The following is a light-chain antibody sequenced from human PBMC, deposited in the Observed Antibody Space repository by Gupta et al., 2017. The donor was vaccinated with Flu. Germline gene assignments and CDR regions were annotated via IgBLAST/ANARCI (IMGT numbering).Light chain of an antibody. Sequence: SVLTQPPSPSGTPGQRVTISCSGSSSNIGSNYVYWYQQLPGTAPKLLIYRNNQRHSGVPDRFSGSKSGTSAALAISGLRAEEEADYYCEAWEDSRSGLWVFGGGTKLTVL. CDR3: EAWEDSRSGLWV. CDR2: RNN. V-gene: IGLV1-47*01. J-gene: IGLJ3*02. CDR1: SSNIGSNY.